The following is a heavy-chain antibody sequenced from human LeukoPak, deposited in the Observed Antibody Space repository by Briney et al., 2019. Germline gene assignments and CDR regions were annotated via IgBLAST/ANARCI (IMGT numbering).Heavy chain of an antibody. J-gene: IGHJ4*02. V-gene: IGHV1-18*01. CDR1: GYTFTSYG. CDR2: ISAYNGNT. CDR3: AREDGYYYDSSGLDY. D-gene: IGHD3-22*01. Sequence: ASVTVSCKASGYTFTSYGISWVRQAPGQGLEWMGWISAYNGNTNCAQKLQGRVTMTTDTSTSTAYMELRSLRSDDTAVYYCAREDGYYYDSSGLDYWGQGTLVTVSS.